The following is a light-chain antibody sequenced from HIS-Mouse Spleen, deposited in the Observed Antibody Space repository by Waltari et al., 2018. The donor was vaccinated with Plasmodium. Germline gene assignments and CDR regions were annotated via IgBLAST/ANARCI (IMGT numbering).Light chain of an antibody. V-gene: IGLV1-47*01. CDR3: AAWDGSLSGRV. J-gene: IGLJ3*02. CDR2: RNN. CDR1: SSNIGSNY. Sequence: QSVLTQPPSASGTPGQRVTISCSGSSSNIGSNYVYWYQQLPGTAPKLLIYRNNQRPSGVPDRFSGSKSGTSASLAISGPRSEDEADYYCAAWDGSLSGRVFGGGTKLTVL.